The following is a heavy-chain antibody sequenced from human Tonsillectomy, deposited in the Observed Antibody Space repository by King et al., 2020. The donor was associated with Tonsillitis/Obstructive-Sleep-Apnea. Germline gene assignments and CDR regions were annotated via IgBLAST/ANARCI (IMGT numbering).Heavy chain of an antibody. Sequence: QLQESGPGLVKPSETLSLTCTVSGGSISGYYWSWIRQPPGKGLEWIGYVYYSGSTNYNPSLKSRVTISVDTSDNQFSLKLSSVTAADTAVYYCARNLYDFWSGYTYYFDYWGQGTLVTVSS. J-gene: IGHJ4*02. CDR1: GGSISGYY. V-gene: IGHV4-59*01. CDR3: ARNLYDFWSGYTYYFDY. CDR2: VYYSGST. D-gene: IGHD3-3*01.